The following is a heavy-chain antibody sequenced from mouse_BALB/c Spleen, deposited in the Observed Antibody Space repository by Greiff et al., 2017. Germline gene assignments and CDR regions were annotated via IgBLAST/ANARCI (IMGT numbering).Heavy chain of an antibody. CDR1: GFTFSSFG. V-gene: IGHV5-17*02. CDR2: ISSGSSTI. J-gene: IGHJ2*01. CDR3: ARSNYGENYFDY. D-gene: IGHD1-1*01. Sequence: EVQRVESGGGLVQPGGSRKLSCAASGFTFSSFGMHWVRQAPEKGLEWVAYISSGSSTIYYADTVKGRFTISRDNPKNTLFLQMTSLRSEDTAMYYCARSNYGENYFDYWGQGTTLTVSS.